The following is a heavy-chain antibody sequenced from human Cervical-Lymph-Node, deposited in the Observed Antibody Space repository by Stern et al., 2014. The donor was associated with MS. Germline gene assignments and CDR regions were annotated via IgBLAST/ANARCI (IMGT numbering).Heavy chain of an antibody. Sequence: VQLVESGGGVVQPGRSLRLSCTASGFTFSDFAIHWVRQAPGKGLEWVSVISYDGSEKFYADSVKGRFTVSRDDSKNTVYLQMNSLRAEDTALYYCAKDHRTDCSLDYWGQGTLVTVSS. V-gene: IGHV3-30*18. J-gene: IGHJ4*02. D-gene: IGHD2-21*01. CDR2: ISYDGSEK. CDR3: AKDHRTDCSLDY. CDR1: GFTFSDFA.